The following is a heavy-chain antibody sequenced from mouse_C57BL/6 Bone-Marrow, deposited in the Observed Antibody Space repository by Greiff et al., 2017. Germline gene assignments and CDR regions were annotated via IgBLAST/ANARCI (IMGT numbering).Heavy chain of an antibody. CDR3: ARQVIYYGNLGWYGDV. V-gene: IGHV5-2*01. D-gene: IGHD2-1*01. CDR2: INSDGGST. CDR1: EYEFPSHD. Sequence: EVQRVESGGGLVQPGESLKLSCESNEYEFPSHDMSWVRKTPEKRLELVAAINSDGGSTYYPDTMERRFIISRDNTKKTLYLQMSSLRSEDTALYYCARQVIYYGNLGWYGDVWGTGTTVTVSS. J-gene: IGHJ1*03.